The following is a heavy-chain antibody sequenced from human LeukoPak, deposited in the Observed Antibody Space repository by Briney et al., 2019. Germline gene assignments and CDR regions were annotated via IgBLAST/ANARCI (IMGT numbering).Heavy chain of an antibody. D-gene: IGHD6-13*01. Sequence: GGSLRLSCAASGFTFSSYAMHWVRPAPGKGLEWVAGISYDGSNKYYADSVKGRFTISRDNSKNTLYLQMNSLRAEDTAVYYCASDNSSSWFYYYYGMDVWGQGTTVTVSS. V-gene: IGHV3-30-3*01. CDR3: ASDNSSSWFYYYYGMDV. J-gene: IGHJ6*02. CDR1: GFTFSSYA. CDR2: ISYDGSNK.